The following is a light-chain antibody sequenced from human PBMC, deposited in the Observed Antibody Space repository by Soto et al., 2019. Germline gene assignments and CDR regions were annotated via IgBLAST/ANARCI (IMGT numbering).Light chain of an antibody. CDR2: DAS. Sequence: EIVLTQSPATLSLSPGERGTLSCRASESVSSYLAWYQQKPGQAPRLLIYDASNRATGIPARFSGSGSGTDFTLTISSLEPEDFAVYYCQQRSNRITFGQGTRLEIK. CDR1: ESVSSY. V-gene: IGKV3-11*01. J-gene: IGKJ5*01. CDR3: QQRSNRIT.